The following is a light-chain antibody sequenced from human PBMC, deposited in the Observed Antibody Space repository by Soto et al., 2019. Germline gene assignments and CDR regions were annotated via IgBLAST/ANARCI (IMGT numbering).Light chain of an antibody. CDR3: QQYSNSVLT. V-gene: IGKV1-5*01. Sequence: DIQMTQSPSTLSASVGDRVTITCRASQTVEIWLAWYQQKPGKAPKLVISDVSSLERGVPSRFSGSGSGTEFTLTISGLQPEDFATYYCQQYSNSVLTFGQGTKVDIK. CDR1: QTVEIW. CDR2: DVS. J-gene: IGKJ1*01.